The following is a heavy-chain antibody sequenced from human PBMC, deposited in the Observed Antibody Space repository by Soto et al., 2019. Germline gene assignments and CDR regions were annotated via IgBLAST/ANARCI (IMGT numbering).Heavy chain of an antibody. D-gene: IGHD3-22*01. CDR1: GFTFSSYS. V-gene: IGHV3-21*01. CDR2: ISSSSSYI. CDR3: ARDIDYYDSSGYYRDY. J-gene: IGHJ4*02. Sequence: EVQLVESGGGLVKPGGSLRLSCAASGFTFSSYSTNWVRQAPGKGLEWVSSISSSSSYIYYADSVKGRFTISRDNAKNSLYLQMNSLRAEDTAVYYCARDIDYYDSSGYYRDYWGQGTLVTVSS.